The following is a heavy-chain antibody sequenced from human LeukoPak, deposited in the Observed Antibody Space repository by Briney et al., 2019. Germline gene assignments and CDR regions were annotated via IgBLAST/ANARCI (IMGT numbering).Heavy chain of an antibody. CDR3: ARDGSSSGWDFDY. CDR2: ISSSSSYI. D-gene: IGHD6-19*01. V-gene: IGHV3-21*01. CDR1: GFTFSSYS. Sequence: GGSLRLSCAASGFTFSSYSMNWVRQAPGKGLEWVSSISSSSSYIYYADSVKGRFTITRDNAKNSLYLQMNSLRAEDTAVYYCARDGSSSGWDFDYWGQGTLVTVSS. J-gene: IGHJ4*02.